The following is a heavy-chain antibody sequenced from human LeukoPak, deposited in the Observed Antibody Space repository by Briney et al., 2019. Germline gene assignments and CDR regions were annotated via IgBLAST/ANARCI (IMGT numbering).Heavy chain of an antibody. CDR1: GGSVSSGSSF. J-gene: IGHJ4*02. Sequence: PSETLSLTCTVSGGSVSSGSSFWSWIRQPPGKGLEWIGYIYHSGNTNYNPSLESRVTISVDTSKSQLSLKLNSVTAADTAVYYCARDRNYYDSSGYYFANWGQGTLVTVSS. CDR2: IYHSGNT. V-gene: IGHV4-61*01. D-gene: IGHD3-22*01. CDR3: ARDRNYYDSSGYYFAN.